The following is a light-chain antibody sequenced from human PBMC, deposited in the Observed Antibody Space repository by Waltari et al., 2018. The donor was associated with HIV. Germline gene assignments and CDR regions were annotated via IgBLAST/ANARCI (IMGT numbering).Light chain of an antibody. Sequence: QSVLAQPPSVSGAPGQRVTISCTGSSSNIGADYHVYWYQHLPGTAPKLLIYGNSNRPSGVPNRISGSKSDTSASLAITGLQAEDEADYYCQSYDRSLSAWVFGGGTRLNVL. J-gene: IGLJ3*02. CDR3: QSYDRSLSAWV. CDR1: SSNIGADYH. CDR2: GNS. V-gene: IGLV1-40*01.